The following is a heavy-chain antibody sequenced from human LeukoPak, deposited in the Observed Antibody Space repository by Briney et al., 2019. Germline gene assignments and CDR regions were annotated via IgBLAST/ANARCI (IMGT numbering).Heavy chain of an antibody. CDR2: ISYSGST. D-gene: IGHD4-23*01. J-gene: IGHJ2*01. V-gene: IGHV4-59*08. CDR3: ARIRPTVVPGGWYFDF. Sequence: PSETLSLTCAVSGGSINNYYWSWIRQPPGKGLEWIGYISYSGSTEYNASLRSRVTISVDTSKNQFSLHLNSVTAADTAVYYCARIRPTVVPGGWYFDFWGRGTLVTVSS. CDR1: GGSINNYY.